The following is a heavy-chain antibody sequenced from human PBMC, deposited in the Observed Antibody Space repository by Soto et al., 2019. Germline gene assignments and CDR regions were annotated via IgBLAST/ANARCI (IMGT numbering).Heavy chain of an antibody. V-gene: IGHV1-69*13. Sequence: SVKVSCKASGGTCSSYAISWVRQAPGQGLEWMGGIIPIFGTANYAQKFQGRVTITADESTSTAYMELSSLRSEDTAVYYCASSYYYDSSGYFGYFDYWGQGTLVTVSS. CDR2: IIPIFGTA. D-gene: IGHD3-22*01. CDR1: GGTCSSYA. CDR3: ASSYYYDSSGYFGYFDY. J-gene: IGHJ4*02.